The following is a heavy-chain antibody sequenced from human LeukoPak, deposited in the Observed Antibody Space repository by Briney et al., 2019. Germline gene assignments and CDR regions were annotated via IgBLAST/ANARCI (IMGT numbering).Heavy chain of an antibody. J-gene: IGHJ4*02. V-gene: IGHV4-39*07. D-gene: IGHD5-18*01. CDR1: GGSISSSSYY. CDR2: IYYSGST. CDR3: ARGSATVSDY. Sequence: SETLSLTCTVSGGSISSSSYYWGWIRQPPGKGLEWIGSIYYSGSTYYNPSLKSRVTISVDTSKNQFSLKLSSVTAADTAVYYCARGSATVSDYWGQGTLVTISS.